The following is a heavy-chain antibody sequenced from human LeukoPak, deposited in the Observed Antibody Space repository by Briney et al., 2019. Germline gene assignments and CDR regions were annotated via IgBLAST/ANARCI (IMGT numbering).Heavy chain of an antibody. D-gene: IGHD2-15*01. V-gene: IGHV3-74*01. CDR1: GFTFSDYW. CDR2: INGDGSIT. J-gene: IGHJ5*02. Sequence: GGSLRVSCAASGFTFSDYWMHWVRQAPGKGPVWVSHINGDGSITNYADSVKGRFTISRDNAKNMLYLHMNSLRADDTAVYYCVRDRAGYCSGSTCPWGQGTLVTVSS. CDR3: VRDRAGYCSGSTCP.